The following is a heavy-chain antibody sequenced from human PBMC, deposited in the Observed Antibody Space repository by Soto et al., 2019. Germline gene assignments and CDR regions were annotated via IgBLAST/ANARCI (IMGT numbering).Heavy chain of an antibody. J-gene: IGHJ4*02. D-gene: IGHD3-22*01. V-gene: IGHV1-18*01. CDR1: GYTFTSYG. CDR2: ISAYNGNT. CDR3: ARGGISHYYDSSGYYYNFDY. Sequence: GASVKVSCKASGYTFTSYGISWVRQAPGRGLEWMGWISAYNGNTNYAQKLQGRVTMTTDTSTSTAYMELRSLRSDDTAVYYCARGGISHYYDSSGYYYNFDYWGQGTLVTVSS.